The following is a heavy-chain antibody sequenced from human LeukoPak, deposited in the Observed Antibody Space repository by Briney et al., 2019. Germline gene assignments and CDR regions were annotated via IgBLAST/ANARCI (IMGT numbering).Heavy chain of an antibody. Sequence: GASVKVSCKASGGTFSSYATSWVRQAPGQGLEWMGGIIPIFGTANYAQKFQGRVTITTDESTSTAYMELSSLRSEDTAVYYCAGGCSSTSCSPFQHWGQGTLVTVSS. CDR3: AGGCSSTSCSPFQH. CDR1: GGTFSSYA. V-gene: IGHV1-69*05. J-gene: IGHJ1*01. D-gene: IGHD2-2*01. CDR2: IIPIFGTA.